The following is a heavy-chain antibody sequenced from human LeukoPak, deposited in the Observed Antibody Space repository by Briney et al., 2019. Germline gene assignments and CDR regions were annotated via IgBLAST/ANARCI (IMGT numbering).Heavy chain of an antibody. CDR3: ARGHFGYDFDY. V-gene: IGHV4-61*05. Sequence: SETLSLTCTVSGGSISTSSYYWGWIRQPPGKGLEWVGYIYYTGSTNYNPSLKSRVTISVDTSKNQFSLKLGSVTAADTAVYYCARGHFGYDFDYWGQGTLVTVSS. CDR2: IYYTGST. CDR1: GGSISTSSYY. J-gene: IGHJ4*02. D-gene: IGHD5-12*01.